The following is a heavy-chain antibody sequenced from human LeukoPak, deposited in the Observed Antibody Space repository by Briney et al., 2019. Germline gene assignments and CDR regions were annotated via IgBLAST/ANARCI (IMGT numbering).Heavy chain of an antibody. CDR1: GGSISSSSYY. J-gene: IGHJ5*02. D-gene: IGHD2-15*01. V-gene: IGHV4-61*02. Sequence: SETLSLTCTVSGGSISSSSYYWSWIRQPAGKGLEWIGRIYSSGSTNYNPSLKSRVTISLDTSKNQFSLKLSSVAAADTAVYYCAREVENWFDPWGQGTLVTVSS. CDR3: AREVENWFDP. CDR2: IYSSGST.